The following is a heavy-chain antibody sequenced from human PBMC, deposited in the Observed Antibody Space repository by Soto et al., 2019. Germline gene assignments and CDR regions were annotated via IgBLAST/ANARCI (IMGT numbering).Heavy chain of an antibody. Sequence: QVQLVQSGAEVKKPGSSVKVSCKASGGTFSSYAISWVRQAPGQGLEWMGGIIPIFGTANYAQKFQGRVTITADDSTRTADMELSSMRSEDTGVYYCARLHDHGDYRSAEYFQHWGQGTLVTVSS. CDR2: IIPIFGTA. CDR1: GGTFSSYA. D-gene: IGHD4-17*01. V-gene: IGHV1-69*01. J-gene: IGHJ1*01. CDR3: ARLHDHGDYRSAEYFQH.